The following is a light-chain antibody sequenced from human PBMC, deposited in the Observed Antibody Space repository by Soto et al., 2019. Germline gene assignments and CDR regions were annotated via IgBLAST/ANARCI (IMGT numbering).Light chain of an antibody. J-gene: IGKJ5*01. CDR1: QTVISEY. CDR3: QQYVSPPIT. Sequence: EIVLTQSPGTLSLSPGERATLSCRASQTVISEYLAWYQQKPGQAPRLLIFDASSRATGIPARFSGSGSGTDFTLTISSLDPEDFAVYYCQQYVSPPITFGQGTRLEIK. CDR2: DAS. V-gene: IGKV3-20*01.